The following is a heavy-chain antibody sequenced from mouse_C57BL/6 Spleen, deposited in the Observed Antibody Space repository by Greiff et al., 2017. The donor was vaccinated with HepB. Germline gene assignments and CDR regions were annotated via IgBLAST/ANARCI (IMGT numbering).Heavy chain of an antibody. CDR1: GYSFTDYN. J-gene: IGHJ4*01. CDR3: AGGESSRYYAMDY. Sequence: VHVKQSGPELVKPGASVKISCKASGYSFTDYNMNWVKQSNGKSLEWIGVINPNYGTTSYNQKFKGKATLTVDQSSSTAYMQLNSLTSEDSAVYDCAGGESSRYYAMDYWGQGTSVTVSS. CDR2: INPNYGTT. V-gene: IGHV1-39*01. D-gene: IGHD3-3*01.